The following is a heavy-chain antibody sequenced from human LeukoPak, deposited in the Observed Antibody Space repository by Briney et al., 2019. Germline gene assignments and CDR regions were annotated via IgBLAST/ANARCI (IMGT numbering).Heavy chain of an antibody. CDR3: ARGKQQLVRLQALERYNWFDP. CDR1: GGSISSGFYY. V-gene: IGHV4-61*02. D-gene: IGHD6-13*01. CDR2: IYTSGST. J-gene: IGHJ5*02. Sequence: SETLSLTCTVSGGSISSGFYYWNWIRQPAGKGLEWIGRIYTSGSTNYNPSLKSRVTISVDTSKNQFSLKLSSVTAADTAVYYCARGKQQLVRLQALERYNWFDPWGQGTLVTVSS.